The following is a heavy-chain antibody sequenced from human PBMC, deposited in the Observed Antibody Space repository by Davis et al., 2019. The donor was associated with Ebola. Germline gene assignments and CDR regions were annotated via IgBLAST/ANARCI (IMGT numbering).Heavy chain of an antibody. CDR2: IYYSGST. V-gene: IGHV4-31*03. J-gene: IGHJ6*04. CDR1: GGSISSGGYY. Sequence: MPSETLSLTCTVSGGSISSGGYYWSWIRQHPGKGLEWIGYIYYSGSTYYNPSLKSRVTISVDTSKNQFSLKLSSVTAADTAVYYCARGDIVVVPAAMFHYYYDMDAWGKGTTVTVSS. CDR3: ARGDIVVVPAAMFHYYYDMDA. D-gene: IGHD2-2*01.